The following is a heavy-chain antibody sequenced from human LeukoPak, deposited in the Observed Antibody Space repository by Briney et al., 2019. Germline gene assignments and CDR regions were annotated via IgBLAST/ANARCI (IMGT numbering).Heavy chain of an antibody. CDR1: GFTFTSYG. V-gene: IGHV1-18*01. D-gene: IGHD3-10*01. Sequence: ASLKVSCKASGFTFTSYGIRWVRQAPGQGLEWMGWVSAYNGNTNYAQQLQGRVTMSTDTSTSTAYMELRSLRSDDTAVYYCARIPFYYGSGSYYLFDYWGQGTLVTVSS. CDR2: VSAYNGNT. J-gene: IGHJ4*02. CDR3: ARIPFYYGSGSYYLFDY.